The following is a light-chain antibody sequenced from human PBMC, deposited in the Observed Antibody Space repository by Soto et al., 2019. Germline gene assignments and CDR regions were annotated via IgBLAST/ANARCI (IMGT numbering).Light chain of an antibody. Sequence: EIPVTQYPATLSLSPGERATLSCGASQSVRSNLAWYQKNHGKAPRPLIYGASTRATDIPARLSGSGYGTELTITISSMEYEDYEVYYCQQYNNLTRTFGGGTKVDIK. CDR3: QQYNNLTRT. CDR1: QSVRSN. CDR2: GAS. V-gene: IGKV3-15*01. J-gene: IGKJ4*01.